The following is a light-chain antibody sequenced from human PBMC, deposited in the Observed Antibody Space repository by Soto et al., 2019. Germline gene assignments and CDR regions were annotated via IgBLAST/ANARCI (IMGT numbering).Light chain of an antibody. Sequence: ENVLTPSPGTLSLSPREKATLSCRASQSVSNNYLAWYQQKPGQAPRLLIYGASNRATGIPDRFSGSGSGTDFTLTISRLEPEDFAVYYCQQYGSSGTFGQGTKVDIK. V-gene: IGKV3-20*01. J-gene: IGKJ1*01. CDR1: QSVSNNY. CDR2: GAS. CDR3: QQYGSSGT.